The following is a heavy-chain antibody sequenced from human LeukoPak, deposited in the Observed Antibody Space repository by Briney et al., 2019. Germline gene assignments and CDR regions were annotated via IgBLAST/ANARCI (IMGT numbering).Heavy chain of an antibody. CDR1: GFTFSSYA. CDR2: ITGSGGWA. D-gene: IGHD4-17*01. V-gene: IGHV3-23*01. CDR3: AKDPNGDYIGAFDI. Sequence: GGSLRLSCAASGFTFSSYAMSWVRQAPGKGLEWVSAITGSGGWALYADSVKGRFTISRDNSKNTLYLQMSSLRAEDMAVYYCAKDPNGDYIGAFDIWGQGTMVTVSS. J-gene: IGHJ3*02.